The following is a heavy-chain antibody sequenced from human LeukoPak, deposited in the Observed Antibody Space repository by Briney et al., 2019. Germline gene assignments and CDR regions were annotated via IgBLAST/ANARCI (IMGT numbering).Heavy chain of an antibody. CDR1: GYTFTSYG. D-gene: IGHD3-22*01. CDR2: IRVYNGNT. J-gene: IGHJ4*02. Sequence: ASVKVSCKASGYTFTSYGTSWVRQAPGQGLEWMGWIRVYNGNTNYAQKLQGRVTMTTDTSTSTAYMELRSLRSDDTAVHYCARPGAMETFYYDSSGYYYFDYWGQGTLVTVSS. V-gene: IGHV1-18*01. CDR3: ARPGAMETFYYDSSGYYYFDY.